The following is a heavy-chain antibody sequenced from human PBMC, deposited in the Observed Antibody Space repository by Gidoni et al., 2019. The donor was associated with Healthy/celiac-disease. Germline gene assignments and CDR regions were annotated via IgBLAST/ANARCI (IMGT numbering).Heavy chain of an antibody. J-gene: IGHJ5*02. CDR1: GYPFPSYD. CDR2: MNPNSGNT. D-gene: IGHD3-22*01. V-gene: IGHV1-8*01. CDR3: ARGPFITMIVVPGFDP. Sequence: QVQLVQSGAEVKKPGASVTVSCQASGYPFPSYDINWVRQATGQGLEWMGWMNPNSGNTGYAQKFQGRVTMTRNTSISTAYMELSSLRSEDTAVYYCARGPFITMIVVPGFDPWGQGTLVTVSS.